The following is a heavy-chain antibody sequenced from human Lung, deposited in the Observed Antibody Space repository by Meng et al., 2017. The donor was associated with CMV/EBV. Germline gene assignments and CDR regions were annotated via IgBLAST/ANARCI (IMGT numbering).Heavy chain of an antibody. V-gene: IGHV1-69*05. Sequence: SVXVSCKASGGTFSNYPVSWVRHAPGLGLEWMGGFSPIFGTPNYAQKFQGRLTITTDESTSTAYMALNSLRSEDTAVYYCATEGPLNWFDRWGQGTLVTISS. CDR2: FSPIFGTP. CDR3: ATEGPLNWFDR. CDR1: GGTFSNYP. J-gene: IGHJ5*02.